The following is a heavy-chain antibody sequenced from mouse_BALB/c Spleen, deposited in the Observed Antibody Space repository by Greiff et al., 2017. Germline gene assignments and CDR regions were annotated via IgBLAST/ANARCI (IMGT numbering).Heavy chain of an antibody. J-gene: IGHJ2*01. V-gene: IGHV7-3*02. D-gene: IGHD6-2*01. CDR1: GFTFTDYY. CDR3: ARDISGLFDY. Sequence: EVKLMESGGGLVQPGGSLRLSCATSGFTFTDYYMSWVRQPPGKALEWLGFIRNKANGYTTEYSASVKGRFTISRDNSQSILYLQMNTLRAEDSATYYCARDISGLFDYWGQGTTLTVSS. CDR2: IRNKANGYTT.